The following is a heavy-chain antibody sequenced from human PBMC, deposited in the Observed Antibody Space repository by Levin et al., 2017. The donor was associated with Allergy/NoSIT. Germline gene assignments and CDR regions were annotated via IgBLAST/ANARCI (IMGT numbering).Heavy chain of an antibody. Sequence: KVSCKGSGYSFTNHWIGWVRQMPGKGLEWMVIIYPFYSATLSLPSFACQVAISVDNSISTAYLQWSSLTASDTAMYYCAISGGSTWPFDYWGQGTLVSVSS. D-gene: IGHD6-13*01. CDR3: AISGGSTWPFDY. V-gene: IGHV5-51*01. CDR2: IYPFYSAT. CDR1: GYSFTNHW. J-gene: IGHJ4*02.